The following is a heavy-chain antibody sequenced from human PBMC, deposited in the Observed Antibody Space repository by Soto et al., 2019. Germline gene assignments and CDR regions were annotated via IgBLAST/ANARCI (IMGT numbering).Heavy chain of an antibody. CDR1: GYNFTNYW. Sequence: PGESLKISCKGSGYNFTNYWVGWVRQLPGKGLEWMGIIYPDDSDTRYSPSFQGQVIISADKSINTAYLQWSSPKATDSGMYYCARRYSTSPDYWGQGTQVTVSS. D-gene: IGHD2-15*01. V-gene: IGHV5-51*01. CDR3: ARRYSTSPDY. CDR2: IYPDDSDT. J-gene: IGHJ4*02.